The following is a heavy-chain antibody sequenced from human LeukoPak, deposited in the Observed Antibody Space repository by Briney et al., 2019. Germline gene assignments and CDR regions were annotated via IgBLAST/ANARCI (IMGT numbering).Heavy chain of an antibody. V-gene: IGHV3-21*01. CDR1: GFTFSSYS. D-gene: IGHD6-13*01. Sequence: GGSLRLSCAASGFTFSSYSVDWVRQAPGKGLEWVSSISSSSSYIYYADSVKGRFTISRDNAKNSLYLQMNSLRAEDTAVYYCARDMDSSSWAPYYYYGMDVWGQGTTVTVSS. CDR2: ISSSSSYI. CDR3: ARDMDSSSWAPYYYYGMDV. J-gene: IGHJ6*02.